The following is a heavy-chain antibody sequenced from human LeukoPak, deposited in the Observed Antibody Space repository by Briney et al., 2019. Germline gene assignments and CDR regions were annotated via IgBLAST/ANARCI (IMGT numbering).Heavy chain of an antibody. V-gene: IGHV3-23*01. CDR2: IRGSGGST. Sequence: GGSLRLSCAASGFTFSSYAMNWVRQAPGKGLEWVSAIRGSGGSTDYADSVKGRFTISRDNSKNTLYLQMNSLNSEETAVYYCANSSLVRRVTLDAFDIWGQGTMVTVSS. D-gene: IGHD3-10*01. J-gene: IGHJ3*02. CDR3: ANSSLVRRVTLDAFDI. CDR1: GFTFSSYA.